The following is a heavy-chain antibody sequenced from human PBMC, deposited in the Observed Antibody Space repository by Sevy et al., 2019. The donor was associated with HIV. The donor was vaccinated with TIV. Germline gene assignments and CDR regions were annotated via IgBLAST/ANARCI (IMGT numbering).Heavy chain of an antibody. Sequence: GGSLRLSCAASGFTFSSFWMTWVRQAPGKGLEWVANINQDGSGIHKVDSGKGRFSISRENAKNSLNLKMNSLRAEDTAVYYCARALYAYSSYWGQGTLVTVSS. CDR1: GFTFSSFW. CDR2: INQDGSGI. J-gene: IGHJ4*02. CDR3: ARALYAYSSY. D-gene: IGHD4-4*01. V-gene: IGHV3-7*01.